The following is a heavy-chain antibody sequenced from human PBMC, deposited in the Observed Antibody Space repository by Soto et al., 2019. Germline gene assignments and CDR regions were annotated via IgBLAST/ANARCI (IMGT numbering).Heavy chain of an antibody. D-gene: IGHD1-20*01. CDR2: ISTDNTHR. CDR3: ARDRPGISVILAVKTYNYFDP. V-gene: IGHV1-18*01. Sequence: ASVKVSCKASGYNFLTYGISWLRQAPGRGLEWMGWISTDNTHRNYAQNFQERVTMTTDTSTNTAYMELRSLRSDDTAIYYCARDRPGISVILAVKTYNYFDPWGQGTLVTVSS. CDR1: GYNFLTYG. J-gene: IGHJ5*02.